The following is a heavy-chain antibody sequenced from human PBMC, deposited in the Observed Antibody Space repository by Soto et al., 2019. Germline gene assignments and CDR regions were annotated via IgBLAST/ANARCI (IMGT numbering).Heavy chain of an antibody. V-gene: IGHV4-39*01. Sequence: QLQLRESGPGLVKPSETLSLTCTVSGNSISGTSSFWAWIRQPPGKNLEWIGSVYYTGSTYYNSSLNCRVSISIDTSKNQFSLSLNSVTAADTAVYYCTRRVRSTGLLDYWGQGALVTVSS. CDR3: TRRVRSTGLLDY. CDR1: GNSISGTSSF. CDR2: VYYTGST. D-gene: IGHD4-4*01. J-gene: IGHJ4*02.